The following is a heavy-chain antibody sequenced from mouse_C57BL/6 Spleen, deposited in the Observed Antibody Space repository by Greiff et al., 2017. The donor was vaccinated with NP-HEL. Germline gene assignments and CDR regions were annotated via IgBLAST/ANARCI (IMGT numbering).Heavy chain of an antibody. Sequence: QVQLQQPGAELVKPGASVKLSCKASGYTFTSYWMQWVKQRPGQGLEWIGEIDPSDSYTNYNQKFKGKATLTVDTSSSTAYMQLSSLTSEDSAVYYCARKVRHAYFDYWGQGTTLTVSS. CDR3: ARKVRHAYFDY. CDR1: GYTFTSYW. J-gene: IGHJ2*01. V-gene: IGHV1-50*01. D-gene: IGHD2-14*01. CDR2: IDPSDSYT.